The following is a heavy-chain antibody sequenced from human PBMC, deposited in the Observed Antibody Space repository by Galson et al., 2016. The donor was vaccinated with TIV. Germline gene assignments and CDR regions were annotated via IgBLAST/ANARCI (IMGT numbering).Heavy chain of an antibody. Sequence: SLRLSCAASAFSVNGNYMSWVRQAPGKGLEWVSIISSGGSTNYADSVKGRFTIGKDDSKNILYLQMNKLRVEDTAVYFCARDRRHCGNECFLYYYYGMDVWCQGTTVTVSS. V-gene: IGHV3-66*02. CDR1: AFSVNGNY. CDR3: ARDRRHCGNECFLYYYYGMDV. D-gene: IGHD2-21*01. CDR2: ISSGGST. J-gene: IGHJ6*02.